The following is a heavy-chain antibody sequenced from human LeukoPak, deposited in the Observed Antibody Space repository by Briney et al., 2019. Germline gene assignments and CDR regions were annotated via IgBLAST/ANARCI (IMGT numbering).Heavy chain of an antibody. CDR2: ISSSSSYI. J-gene: IGHJ6*02. CDR3: ARDYSSSWYGYYYYGMDV. CDR1: GFTFSSYS. V-gene: IGHV3-21*01. Sequence: GGSLRLSCAASGFTFSSYSMNWVRQAPGRGLGWVSSISSSSSYIYYADSVKGRFTISRDNAKNSLYLQMNSLRAEDTAVYYCARDYSSSWYGYYYYGMDVWGQGTTVTVSS. D-gene: IGHD6-13*01.